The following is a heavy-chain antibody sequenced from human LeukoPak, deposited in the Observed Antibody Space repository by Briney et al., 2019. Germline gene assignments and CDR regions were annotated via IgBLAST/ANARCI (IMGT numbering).Heavy chain of an antibody. CDR3: ARQRYQRDGFGI. D-gene: IGHD2-2*01. Sequence: PGGSLRLSCAASGFTFSNYEMNWVRQAPGKGLEWVSYIITSGTTIYYADSVKGRFTISRDNAKNSLYLQMNSLRAEDTAVYYCARQRYQRDGFGIWGQGTMVTVSS. V-gene: IGHV3-48*03. CDR1: GFTFSNYE. CDR2: IITSGTTI. J-gene: IGHJ3*02.